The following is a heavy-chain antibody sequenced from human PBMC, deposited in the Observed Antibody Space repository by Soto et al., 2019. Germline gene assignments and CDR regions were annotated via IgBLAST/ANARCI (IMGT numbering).Heavy chain of an antibody. CDR1: GFTFSSYA. J-gene: IGHJ6*03. Sequence: GGSLRLSCAASGFTFSSYAMHWVRQAPGKGLEYVSAISSNGGSTYYANSVKGRFTISRDNSKNTLYLQMGSLRAEDMAVYYCARTYDFWSGYYPSYYYYYMDVWGKGTTVTVSS. CDR3: ARTYDFWSGYYPSYYYYYMDV. D-gene: IGHD3-3*01. V-gene: IGHV3-64*01. CDR2: ISSNGGST.